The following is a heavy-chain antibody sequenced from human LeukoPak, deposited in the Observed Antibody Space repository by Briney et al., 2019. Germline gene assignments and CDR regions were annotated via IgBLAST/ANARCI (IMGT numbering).Heavy chain of an antibody. CDR2: INPSGGST. D-gene: IGHD5-18*01. CDR3: ARDEGAHGYGFDY. Sequence: GASVKVPCKASGYTFTSYYMHWVRQAPGQGLEWMGIINPSGGSTSYAQKFQGRVTMTRDMSTSTVYMELSSLRSEDTAVYYCARDEGAHGYGFDYWGQGTLVTVSS. J-gene: IGHJ4*02. CDR1: GYTFTSYY. V-gene: IGHV1-46*01.